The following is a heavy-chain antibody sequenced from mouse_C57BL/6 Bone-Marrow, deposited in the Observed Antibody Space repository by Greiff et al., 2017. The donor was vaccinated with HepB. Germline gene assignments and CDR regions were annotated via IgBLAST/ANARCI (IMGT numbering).Heavy chain of an antibody. CDR1: GYTFTSYW. Sequence: LQQPGTELVKPGASVKLSCKASGYTFTSYWMHWVKQRPGQGLEWIGNINPSNGGTNYNEKFKSKATLTVDKSSSTAYMQLSSLTSEDSAVYYCARSLYYYGSSYLFAYWGQGTLVTVSA. J-gene: IGHJ3*01. D-gene: IGHD1-1*01. CDR2: INPSNGGT. V-gene: IGHV1-53*01. CDR3: ARSLYYYGSSYLFAY.